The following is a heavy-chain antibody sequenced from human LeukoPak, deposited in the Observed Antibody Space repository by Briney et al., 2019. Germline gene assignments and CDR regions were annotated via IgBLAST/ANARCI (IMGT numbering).Heavy chain of an antibody. D-gene: IGHD3-16*01. J-gene: IGHJ4*02. V-gene: IGHV5-51*01. CDR1: GYGFTSYW. CDR3: GRRAQSEVMITLDY. CDR2: IYPGDSNS. Sequence: GESLKISFRGSGYGFTSYWIVWFRPMPGKGLEWMGGIYPGDSNSRYSPSFQGQVTISADNSISTAYLQWSSLKASGTAMYYCGRRAQSEVMITLDYWGQGTLVTVSS.